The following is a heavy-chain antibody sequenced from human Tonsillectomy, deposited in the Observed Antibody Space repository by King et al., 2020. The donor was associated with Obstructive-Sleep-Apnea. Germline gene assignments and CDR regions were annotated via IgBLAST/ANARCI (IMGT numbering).Heavy chain of an antibody. CDR1: GGSISGHY. J-gene: IGHJ2*01. V-gene: IGHV4-59*08. D-gene: IGHD6-13*01. CDR2: IYYSGST. CDR3: ARLGAAAAAVDYWYFDL. Sequence: VQLQESGPGLVKASETLSLTCTVYGGSISGHYWSWIRQPPGKGLEWIWYIYYSGSTNYNPSLKSRLTISVDRSKNQLSLRLSSVTAADTAVYYCARLGAAAAAVDYWYFDLWGRGTLVTVSS.